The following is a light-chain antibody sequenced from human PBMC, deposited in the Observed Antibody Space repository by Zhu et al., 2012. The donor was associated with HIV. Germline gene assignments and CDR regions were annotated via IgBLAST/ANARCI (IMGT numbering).Light chain of an antibody. CDR2: GAS. Sequence: EIVLTQSPGTLSLSPGERATLSCRASQSVTSSSLAWYQQKPGLAPRLLIYGASSRASGIPDRFSGSGSGTDFTLTISRLEPEDFAVYYCQQYGSSPWTFGQGTKVEI. CDR3: QQYGSSPWT. CDR1: QSVTSSS. J-gene: IGKJ1*01. V-gene: IGKV3-20*01.